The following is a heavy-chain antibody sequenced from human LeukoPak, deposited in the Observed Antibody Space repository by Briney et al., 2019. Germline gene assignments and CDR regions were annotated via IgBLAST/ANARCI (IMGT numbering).Heavy chain of an antibody. CDR2: IYYSGST. D-gene: IGHD6-19*01. CDR1: GGSISSGSYY. Sequence: NPSETLSLTCTVSGGSISSGSYYWSWIRQPPGKGLEWIGYIYYSGSTDYNPSLNSRVTISVDPSKNQFSLNLSSVTAADTAVYYCAREGEDSSSGLSLTTRGYFDYWGQGTLVTVSS. J-gene: IGHJ4*02. V-gene: IGHV4-61*01. CDR3: AREGEDSSSGLSLTTRGYFDY.